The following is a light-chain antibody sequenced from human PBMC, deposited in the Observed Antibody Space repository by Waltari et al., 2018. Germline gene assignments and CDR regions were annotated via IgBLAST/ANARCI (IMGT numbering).Light chain of an antibody. Sequence: DIQMTQSPSTLSASVGDRVTISCRASQSVGTWLAWYQQKPGKAPKLLIYMASSLDSGVPSRFSGSGSGTDFTLTISSLQPDDFAIYSCQQYSSFSTFGQGTKV. V-gene: IGKV1-5*03. J-gene: IGKJ2*01. CDR3: QQYSSFST. CDR1: QSVGTW. CDR2: MAS.